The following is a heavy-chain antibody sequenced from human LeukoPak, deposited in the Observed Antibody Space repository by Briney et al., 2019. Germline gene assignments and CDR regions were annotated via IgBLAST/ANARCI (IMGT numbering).Heavy chain of an antibody. J-gene: IGHJ4*02. Sequence: PSQTLSLTCAVTGGSISSGGYSWSWIRQPPGKGLEWIGYIYHSGSTYYNPSLKSRVTISVDRSKNQFSLKLSSVTAADTAVYYCARDRYGDHTYFDYWGQGTLVTVSS. CDR1: GGSISSGGYS. D-gene: IGHD4-17*01. CDR2: IYHSGST. V-gene: IGHV4-30-2*01. CDR3: ARDRYGDHTYFDY.